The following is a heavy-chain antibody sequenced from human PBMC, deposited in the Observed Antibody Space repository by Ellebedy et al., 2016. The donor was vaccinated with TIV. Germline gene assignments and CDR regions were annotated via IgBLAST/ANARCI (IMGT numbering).Heavy chain of an antibody. J-gene: IGHJ4*02. CDR1: GFTFSTYG. Sequence: GESLKISCAASGFTFSTYGMHWVRQAPGEGLQWVAFIRYGGTDKYYADSVKGRFTISRDNSKNTLYLQMSSLRVEDTAVYYCAKGYDARSNWGQGTLVTVSS. V-gene: IGHV3-30*02. CDR3: AKGYDARSN. D-gene: IGHD3-3*01. CDR2: IRYGGTDK.